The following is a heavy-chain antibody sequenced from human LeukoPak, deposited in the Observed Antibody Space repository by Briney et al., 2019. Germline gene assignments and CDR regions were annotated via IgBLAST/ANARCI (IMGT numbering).Heavy chain of an antibody. V-gene: IGHV3-23*01. CDR1: GFTFSSNA. CDR2: ISGSGDST. J-gene: IGHJ3*02. D-gene: IGHD2/OR15-2a*01. Sequence: GGSLRLSCAASGFTFSSNAMTWVRQAPGKGLEWVSAISGSGDSTYYADSVEGRFTISRDNSKNTVFLQMNSLRADDTAVYYCARDSMEHPGGDAFDIWGQGTMVTVSS. CDR3: ARDSMEHPGGDAFDI.